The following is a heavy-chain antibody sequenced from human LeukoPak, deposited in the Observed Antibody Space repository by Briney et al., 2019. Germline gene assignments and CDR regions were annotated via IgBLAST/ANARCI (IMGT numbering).Heavy chain of an antibody. CDR2: IFYSGGT. CDR3: GRAPDC. Sequence: WEPLSLTCTVSGGSVRGGTYFWGWVRQPPGKGLEWIGSIFYSGGTYYNLSLKSRLTISVDTSENQVSLKLTSVTAADTAVYYCGRAPDCWGQGTLVTVSS. J-gene: IGHJ4*02. CDR1: GGSVRGGTYF. V-gene: IGHV4-39*01.